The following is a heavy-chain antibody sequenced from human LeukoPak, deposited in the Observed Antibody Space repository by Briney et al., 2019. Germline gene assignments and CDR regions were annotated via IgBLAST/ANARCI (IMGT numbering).Heavy chain of an antibody. D-gene: IGHD6-19*01. Sequence: PSETLSLTCAVYGGSFSGYYWSWIRQPPEKGLGWIGEINHSGSTHYNPSLKSRVAISVDTSKNQFALKLSSVTAADTAVYYCARNPAYSSGWGDFDYWGQGTLVTVSS. CDR2: INHSGST. CDR1: GGSFSGYY. V-gene: IGHV4-34*01. CDR3: ARNPAYSSGWGDFDY. J-gene: IGHJ4*02.